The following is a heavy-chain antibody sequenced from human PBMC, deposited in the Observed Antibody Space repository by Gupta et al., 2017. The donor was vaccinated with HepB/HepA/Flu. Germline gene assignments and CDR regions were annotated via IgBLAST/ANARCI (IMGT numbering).Heavy chain of an antibody. CDR2: ISYDGSNK. Sequence: QVQLVESGGGVVQPGRSLRLSCAASGFTFSSYGMHWVRQAPGKGLEWVAVISYDGSNKYYADSVKGRFTISRDNSKNTLHLQMNSLRAEDTAVYYCAKDSSSWPYYFDYWGQGTLVTVSS. V-gene: IGHV3-30*18. CDR1: GFTFSSYG. J-gene: IGHJ4*02. CDR3: AKDSSSWPYYFDY. D-gene: IGHD6-13*01.